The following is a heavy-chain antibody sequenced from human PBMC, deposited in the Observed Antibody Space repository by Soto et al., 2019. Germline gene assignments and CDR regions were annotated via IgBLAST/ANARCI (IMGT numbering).Heavy chain of an antibody. D-gene: IGHD4-17*01. V-gene: IGHV4-59*08. CDR2: IYYSGST. Sequence: QVQLQESGPGLVKPSETLSLTCTVSGGSISSYYWSWIRQPPGKGLEWIGYIYYSGSTNYNPSLKSRVTISVDTSKNQFSLKLSSVTAADTAVYYCARRDYGEPYDYWGQGTLVTVSS. CDR1: GGSISSYY. J-gene: IGHJ4*02. CDR3: ARRDYGEPYDY.